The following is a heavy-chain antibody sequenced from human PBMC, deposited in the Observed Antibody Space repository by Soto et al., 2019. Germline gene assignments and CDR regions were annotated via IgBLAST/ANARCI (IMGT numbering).Heavy chain of an antibody. CDR3: AKGKTSGWYYFDS. CDR1: GFTFSNYA. J-gene: IGHJ4*02. CDR2: ISASGRDT. D-gene: IGHD6-19*01. Sequence: PVGSLRLSCAASGFTFSNYAMSWVRQAPGKGLEWVSGISASGRDTYYADSVKDRFTISRDSSKNTLYLKMNSLRAEDTAMYYCAKGKTSGWYYFDSWGQGTRVTVSS. V-gene: IGHV3-23*01.